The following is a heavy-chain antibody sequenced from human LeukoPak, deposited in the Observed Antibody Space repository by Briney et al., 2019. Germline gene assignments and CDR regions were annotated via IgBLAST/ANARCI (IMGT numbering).Heavy chain of an antibody. CDR3: ARGVQRYYDSSGLYAFDI. D-gene: IGHD3-22*01. V-gene: IGHV1-58*02. CDR2: IVVGSGNT. Sequence: GASVKVSCKASGFTFTSSAMQWVRQARGQRLEWIGWIVVGSGNTNYAQKFQERVTITRDMSTSTAYMELSSLRSEDTAVYYCARGVQRYYDSSGLYAFDIWGQGTMVTVSS. CDR1: GFTFTSSA. J-gene: IGHJ3*02.